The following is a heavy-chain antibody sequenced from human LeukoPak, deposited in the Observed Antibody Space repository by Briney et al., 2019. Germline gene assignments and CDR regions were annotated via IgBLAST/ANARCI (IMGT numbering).Heavy chain of an antibody. CDR2: ISVDNGYT. CDR3: ARDLSYDFWSGYFTPFDY. J-gene: IGHJ4*02. CDR1: GYTFSSYD. Sequence: ASVKVSCKASGYTFSSYDISWVRQAPGQGLEWMGWISVDNGYTKYAQKVQGRVNTTTDTATSTAYMELRSLRSDDTALYYCARDLSYDFWSGYFTPFDYWGQGTLVTVSS. D-gene: IGHD3-3*01. V-gene: IGHV1-18*01.